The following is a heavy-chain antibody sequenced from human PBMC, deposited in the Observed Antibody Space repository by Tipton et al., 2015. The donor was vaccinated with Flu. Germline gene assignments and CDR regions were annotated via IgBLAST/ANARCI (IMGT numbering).Heavy chain of an antibody. Sequence: SLRLSCAASGFTFSNAWMSWVRQAPGKGLEWIGRIKSKTDGGTTDYTEPVQGRFTISRDDSEYTLYLQMNSLKTEDTAVYYCTSNTRGSACDIWGQGTMVTVSS. D-gene: IGHD1-26*01. CDR2: IKSKTDGGTT. CDR3: TSNTRGSACDI. V-gene: IGHV3-15*01. J-gene: IGHJ3*02. CDR1: GFTFSNAW.